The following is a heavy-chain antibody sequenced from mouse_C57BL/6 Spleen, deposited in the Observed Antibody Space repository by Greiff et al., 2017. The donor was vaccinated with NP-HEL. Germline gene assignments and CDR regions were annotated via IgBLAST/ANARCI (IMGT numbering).Heavy chain of an antibody. CDR1: GYTFTSYW. J-gene: IGHJ4*01. D-gene: IGHD1-1*01. CDR2: IDPSDSYT. Sequence: QVQLQQPGAELVRPGTSVKLSCKASGYTFTSYWMHWVKQRPGQGLEWIGVIDPSDSYTNYNQKFKGKATLTVDTSSSTAYMQLSSLTSEDFAVYYCSRGYGSHYAMDYWGQGTSVTVSS. V-gene: IGHV1-59*01. CDR3: SRGYGSHYAMDY.